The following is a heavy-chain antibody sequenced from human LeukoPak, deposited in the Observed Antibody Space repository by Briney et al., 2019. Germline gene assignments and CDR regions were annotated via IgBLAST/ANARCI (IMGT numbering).Heavy chain of an antibody. D-gene: IGHD6-13*01. Sequence: GGSLRLSCAASGFTFSDYFMSWFRQAPGKGLEWVSVIYSGGSTYYADSVKGRFTISRDNSKSTLYLQMNSLRAEDTAVYYCARTGYSSSWSAFDIWGQGTMVTVSS. J-gene: IGHJ3*02. V-gene: IGHV3-53*01. CDR1: GFTFSDYF. CDR3: ARTGYSSSWSAFDI. CDR2: IYSGGST.